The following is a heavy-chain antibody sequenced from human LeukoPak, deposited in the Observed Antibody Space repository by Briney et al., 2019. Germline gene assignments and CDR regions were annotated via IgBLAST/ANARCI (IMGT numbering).Heavy chain of an antibody. J-gene: IGHJ4*02. CDR3: ARALETLETH. Sequence: ASVRVCCKASGYTFTGYYMHWVRQAPGQGVEWMGWINPNSGATNYAQKFQGRVTMTRDTSISTAYMELSRLRSDDTAVYYCARALETLETHWGQGTLVTVSS. CDR1: GYTFTGYY. D-gene: IGHD5-24*01. CDR2: INPNSGAT. V-gene: IGHV1-2*02.